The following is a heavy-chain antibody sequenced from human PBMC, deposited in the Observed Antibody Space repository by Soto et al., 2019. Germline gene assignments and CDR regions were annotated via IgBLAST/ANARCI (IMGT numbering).Heavy chain of an antibody. CDR2: INHSGST. J-gene: IGHJ6*02. D-gene: IGHD3-10*01. CDR1: GGSFSGYY. CDR3: ARGGYGSGSYRLYYYYGMDV. V-gene: IGHV4-34*01. Sequence: SETLSLTCAVYGGSFSGYYWSWIRQPPGKGLEWIGEINHSGSTNYNPSLKSRVTISVDTSKNQFSLKLSSVTAADTAVYYCARGGYGSGSYRLYYYYGMDVWGQGTTVTV.